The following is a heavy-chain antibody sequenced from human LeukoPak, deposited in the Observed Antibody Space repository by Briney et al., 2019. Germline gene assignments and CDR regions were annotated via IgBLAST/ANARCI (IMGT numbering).Heavy chain of an antibody. CDR3: ARVKRSQQLVDY. V-gene: IGHV4-59*12. D-gene: IGHD6-13*01. CDR1: DGSISRYY. CDR2: VYYSGST. Sequence: SETLSLTCTVSDGSISRYYWNWIRLPPGKGLEWIGYVYYSGSTNYNPSLKSRVTISVDTSKNQFSLNLSSVTAADTAVYYCARVKRSQQLVDYWGQGTLVTVSS. J-gene: IGHJ4*02.